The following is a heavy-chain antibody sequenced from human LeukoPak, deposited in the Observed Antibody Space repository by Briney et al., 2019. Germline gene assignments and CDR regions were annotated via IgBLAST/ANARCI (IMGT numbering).Heavy chain of an antibody. CDR1: GFTFSSYE. CDR2: TTTSGGTI. D-gene: IGHD5-12*01. Sequence: PGGSLRLSRAASGFTFSSYEMNWVRQAPGKGLEWVSYTTTSGGTIYYTDSVKGRFTVSRDNAKNSLYLQMNSLRAEDTAVYYCARGDTGYSGYDRTFVSLDYWGQGTLVTVSS. CDR3: ARGDTGYSGYDRTFVSLDY. V-gene: IGHV3-48*03. J-gene: IGHJ4*02.